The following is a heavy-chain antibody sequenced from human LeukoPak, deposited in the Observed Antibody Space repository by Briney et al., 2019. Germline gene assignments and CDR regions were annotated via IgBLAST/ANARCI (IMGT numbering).Heavy chain of an antibody. V-gene: IGHV4-39*01. D-gene: IGHD6-25*01. CDR1: GGSISSSSGGSISNTLYY. Sequence: SETLSLTCTVSGGSISSSSGGSISNTLYYRVWIRQPPGKGLEWIGSMFYNGNTYYNPSLKSRVTISADRSKNQFSLRLKSVTAADTGVYYCARTYSSGAFDIWGQGTMVTVSS. CDR2: MFYNGNT. J-gene: IGHJ3*02. CDR3: ARTYSSGAFDI.